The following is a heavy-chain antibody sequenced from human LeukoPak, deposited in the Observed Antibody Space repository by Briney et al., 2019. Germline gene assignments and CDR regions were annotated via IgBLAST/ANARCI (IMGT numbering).Heavy chain of an antibody. CDR2: ISHDGTVQ. CDR1: GFTFSSYG. J-gene: IGHJ4*02. CDR3: AKEGTAMASSYFDY. Sequence: GGSLRLACAASGFTFSSYGMQWVRQAPGKGLEWVAVISHDGTVQHYADSVKGRFTISRDNSDNTLYLQMNSLRDEDTAMYYCAKEGTAMASSYFDYWGQGTLITVSS. V-gene: IGHV3-30*18. D-gene: IGHD5-18*01.